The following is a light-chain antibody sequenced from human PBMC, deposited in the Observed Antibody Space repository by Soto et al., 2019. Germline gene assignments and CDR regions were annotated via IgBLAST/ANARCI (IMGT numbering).Light chain of an antibody. Sequence: EIVLTQSPGTLSLSPGERATLSCRASQSVSSSYLAWYQQKPGQAPRLLIYGASTRATGIPARFSGSGSGTEFTLSISSLQSEDFAGDYCQQYKNWPPINVGQGTRLEI. CDR3: QQYKNWPPIN. CDR1: QSVSSSY. J-gene: IGKJ5*01. V-gene: IGKV3-15*01. CDR2: GAS.